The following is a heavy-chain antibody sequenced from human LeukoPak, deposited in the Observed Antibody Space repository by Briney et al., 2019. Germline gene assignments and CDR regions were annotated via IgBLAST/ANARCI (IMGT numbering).Heavy chain of an antibody. CDR2: IIPIFGTA. J-gene: IGHJ3*02. CDR3: ARDPRDTSAFDI. CDR1: GGTFSSYA. Sequence: SVTVSCKASGGTFSSYAISWVRQAPGQGLEWMGGIIPIFGTANYAQKFQGRVTITADESTSTAYMELSSLRSEDTAVYYCARDPRDTSAFDIWGQGTMVTVSS. D-gene: IGHD5-18*01. V-gene: IGHV1-69*01.